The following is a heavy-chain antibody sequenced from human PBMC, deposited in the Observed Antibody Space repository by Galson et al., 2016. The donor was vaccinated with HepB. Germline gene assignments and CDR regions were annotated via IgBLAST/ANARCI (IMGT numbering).Heavy chain of an antibody. CDR3: AKNLDSGWHLPFDY. D-gene: IGHD3-22*01. CDR2: IYSGGAT. V-gene: IGHV3-53*01. CDR1: GFSVRSNY. J-gene: IGHJ4*02. Sequence: LRLSCAGSGFSVRSNYMNWVRQAPGKGLEWVSVIYSGGATSYADSVKGRFTISRDTSKNTVFLQMNSLRTEDTAVYYCAKNLDSGWHLPFDYWGQGTPVTVSS.